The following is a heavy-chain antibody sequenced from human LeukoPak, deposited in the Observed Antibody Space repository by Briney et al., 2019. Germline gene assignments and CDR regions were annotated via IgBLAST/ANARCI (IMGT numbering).Heavy chain of an antibody. CDR3: ARGGSSLEYFQH. CDR2: ISYSGNT. V-gene: IGHV4-30-4*01. J-gene: IGHJ1*01. D-gene: IGHD3-10*01. Sequence: PSETLSLTCSVSGGSVSSNNHYWTWIRQPPGKGLEWIGYISYSGNTYYNPSLKSRVTISLDRSKNQFSLSLSSVTAADTAVYYCARGGSSLEYFQHWGQGTLVTVSS. CDR1: GGSVSSNNHY.